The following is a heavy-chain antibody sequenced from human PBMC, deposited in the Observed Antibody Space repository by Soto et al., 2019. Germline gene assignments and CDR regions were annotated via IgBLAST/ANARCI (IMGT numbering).Heavy chain of an antibody. CDR2: ISSDGGST. CDR3: VRDHRRDY. V-gene: IGHV3-74*01. CDR1: GFTLSNYW. Sequence: EVQLVESGGGLVQPGGSLRLSCAASGFTLSNYWMHWVRQAPGKGLVWVSRISSDGGSTDYADYVKGRFTISRDNAKNTLYLQMNSLRADDTAVYYCVRDHRRDYWGQGTLVTVSS. J-gene: IGHJ4*02.